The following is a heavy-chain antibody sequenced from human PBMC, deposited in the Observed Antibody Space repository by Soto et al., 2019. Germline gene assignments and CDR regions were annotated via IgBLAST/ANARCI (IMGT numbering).Heavy chain of an antibody. J-gene: IGHJ4*02. CDR3: ARRYCTNGLCPFDH. V-gene: IGHV3-48*04. CDR1: GFTFSSYS. D-gene: IGHD2-8*01. Sequence: GGSLRLSCAASGFTFSSYSMNWVRQAPGKGLEWVSYISSSSSTIYYADSVKGRFTISRDPSKNSLYLQLNSLRVEDTFVYYCARRYCTNGLCPFDHWGRGTLVTVSS. CDR2: ISSSSSTI.